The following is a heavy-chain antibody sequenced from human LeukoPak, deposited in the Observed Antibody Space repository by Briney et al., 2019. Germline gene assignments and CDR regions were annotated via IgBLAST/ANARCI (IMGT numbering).Heavy chain of an antibody. Sequence: GGSLRLSCAASGFTFSDYYMSWIRQAPGKGLEWVSYISSSSSYTNYADSVKGRFTISRDNAKNSLYPQMNSLRAEDTAVYYCARDGGYCSGGSCYSLFDYWGQGTLVTVSS. J-gene: IGHJ4*02. CDR1: GFTFSDYY. CDR3: ARDGGYCSGGSCYSLFDY. V-gene: IGHV3-11*06. D-gene: IGHD2-15*01. CDR2: ISSSSSYT.